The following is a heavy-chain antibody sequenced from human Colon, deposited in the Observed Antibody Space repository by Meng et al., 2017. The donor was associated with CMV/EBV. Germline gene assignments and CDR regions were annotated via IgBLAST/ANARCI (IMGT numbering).Heavy chain of an antibody. Sequence: GGSLRPPCAASGFTFSSYGMHWVRQAPGKGLEWVAFIRYDESNEKYSDSVKGRFTISRDNSRNTLYLQMNSLRTEDTALYYCATTAGVARPFDYWGQGTLVTVSS. J-gene: IGHJ4*02. D-gene: IGHD2-15*01. CDR3: ATTAGVARPFDY. CDR2: IRYDESNE. CDR1: GFTFSSYG. V-gene: IGHV3-30*02.